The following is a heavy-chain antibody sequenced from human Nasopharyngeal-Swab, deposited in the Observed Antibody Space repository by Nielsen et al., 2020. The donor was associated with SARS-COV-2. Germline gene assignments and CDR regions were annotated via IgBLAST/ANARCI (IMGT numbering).Heavy chain of an antibody. Sequence: GGSLRLSCAASGFTFSSYAMNWVRQAPGKGLEWVSGISGTGDNTYYADSVKGRFTISRDSSKNTLYLQMNSLRAEDTAIYYCAKDSGVGFCSGGSCFPTNHWGQGTLVTVSS. J-gene: IGHJ5*02. CDR2: ISGTGDNT. V-gene: IGHV3-23*01. CDR3: AKDSGVGFCSGGSCFPTNH. D-gene: IGHD2-15*01. CDR1: GFTFSSYA.